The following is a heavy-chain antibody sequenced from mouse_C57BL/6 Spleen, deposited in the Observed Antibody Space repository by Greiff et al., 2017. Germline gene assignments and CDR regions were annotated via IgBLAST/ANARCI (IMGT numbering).Heavy chain of an antibody. CDR2: IYPSDSET. Sequence: QVQLQQPGAELVRPGSSVKLSCKASGYTFTSYWMDWVKQRPGQGLEWIGNIYPSDSETHYNQKFKDKATLTVDKSSSTAYMQLSSLTSEDSAVSYCASRDSGGPFDYWGQGTTLTVSS. J-gene: IGHJ2*01. CDR3: ASRDSGGPFDY. V-gene: IGHV1-61*01. CDR1: GYTFTSYW. D-gene: IGHD3-2*01.